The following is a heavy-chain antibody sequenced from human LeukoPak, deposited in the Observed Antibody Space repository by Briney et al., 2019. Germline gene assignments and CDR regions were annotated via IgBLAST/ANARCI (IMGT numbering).Heavy chain of an antibody. D-gene: IGHD6-19*01. CDR3: ARGGIAVPGYYYFYYMDV. J-gene: IGHJ6*03. CDR2: LYTSGET. Sequence: SETLSLTCSVSGDSISGYYWSWLRQAAGEGLEWIGRLYTSGETNYNSSLKSRIAMSFDTSRNQFSLRLTSVTAADTAVYFCARGGIAVPGYYYFYYMDVWGKGTTVTVSS. CDR1: GDSISGYY. V-gene: IGHV4-4*07.